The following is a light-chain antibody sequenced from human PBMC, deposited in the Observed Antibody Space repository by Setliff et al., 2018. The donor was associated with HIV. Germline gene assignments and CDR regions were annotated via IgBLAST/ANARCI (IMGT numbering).Light chain of an antibody. CDR1: QSVLYSSSNQNY. V-gene: IGKV4-1*01. J-gene: IGKJ2*01. CDR3: QQYYSASYT. CDR2: WAS. Sequence: DIVMTQSPDSLSVSLGERATINCKSSQSVLYSSSNQNYLAWYQQKPGQPPKLLIYWASTRESGVPDRFSGSGSGTDFTLTISSLQAEDVAVYYCQQYYSASYTFGQGTKWISN.